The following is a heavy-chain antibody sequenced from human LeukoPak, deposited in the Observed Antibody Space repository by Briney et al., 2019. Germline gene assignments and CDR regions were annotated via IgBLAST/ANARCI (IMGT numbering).Heavy chain of an antibody. CDR1: GGTFSSYA. CDR3: ARGSNYDFWSGYHYYYYYYYMDV. J-gene: IGHJ6*03. Sequence: ASVKVSCKDSGGTFSSYAISWVRQAPGQGLEWMGGIIPIFGTANYAQKFQGRVTITADESTSTAYMELSSLRSEDTAVYYCARGSNYDFWSGYHYYYYYYYMDVWGKGTTVTVSS. V-gene: IGHV1-69*13. CDR2: IIPIFGTA. D-gene: IGHD3-3*01.